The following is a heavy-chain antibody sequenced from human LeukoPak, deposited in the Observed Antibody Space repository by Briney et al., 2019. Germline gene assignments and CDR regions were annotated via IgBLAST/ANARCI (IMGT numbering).Heavy chain of an antibody. J-gene: IGHJ4*02. CDR3: AIRGILRESLDY. D-gene: IGHD3-9*01. V-gene: IGHV5-51*01. Sequence: GESLKISCQGCGYSFTTYWIGWVRQIAGEGLELMGIIYTGDSDARYSPSFEGQVTLSVDKSISTAYLQWSSLKASDTAVYYCAIRGILRESLDYWGQGTLVTVSS. CDR1: GYSFTTYW. CDR2: IYTGDSDA.